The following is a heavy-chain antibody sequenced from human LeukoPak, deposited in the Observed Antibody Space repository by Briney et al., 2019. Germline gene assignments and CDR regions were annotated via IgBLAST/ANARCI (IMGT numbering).Heavy chain of an antibody. V-gene: IGHV3-21*01. Sequence: GGSLRLSCAASGFTFSDYVMNWVRQAPGKGLEWVSSISSSSIYVSYADSVKGRYTISRDNAKNSLYLQMNSLRAEDTAVYYCASQAAAGTVLATFDYWGQGTLVTVSS. D-gene: IGHD6-13*01. CDR1: GFTFSDYV. CDR3: ASQAAAGTVLATFDY. J-gene: IGHJ4*02. CDR2: ISSSSIYV.